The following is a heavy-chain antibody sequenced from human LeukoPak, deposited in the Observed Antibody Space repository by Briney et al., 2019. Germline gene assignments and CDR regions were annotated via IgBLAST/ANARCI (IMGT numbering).Heavy chain of an antibody. V-gene: IGHV5-51*01. J-gene: IGHJ4*02. CDR2: IHPGDSDT. D-gene: IGHD2-21*01. Sequence: GESLKISCKGSEYSFSSYWIGWVRQMPGKGLELMGIIHPGDSDTRYSPSFQGQVTMSVDESISTAYLQWSSLKASDTAVYYCASALDSDSYYPHFWGQGTLVTVSS. CDR1: EYSFSSYW. CDR3: ASALDSDSYYPHF.